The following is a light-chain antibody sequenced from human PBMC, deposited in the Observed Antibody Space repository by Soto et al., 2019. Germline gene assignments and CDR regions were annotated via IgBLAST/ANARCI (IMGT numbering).Light chain of an antibody. Sequence: QSALTQPPSASGSPGQSVTISCTGSSSDVGGYNYVSWYQQHPGKAPKRMIYEVSKRPSGVPDRLSGSKSGNTASLTVSGLQAEDEADYYCSSYGGSNTVVFGGGTKVTAL. CDR3: SSYGGSNTVV. J-gene: IGLJ2*01. V-gene: IGLV2-8*01. CDR1: SSDVGGYNY. CDR2: EVS.